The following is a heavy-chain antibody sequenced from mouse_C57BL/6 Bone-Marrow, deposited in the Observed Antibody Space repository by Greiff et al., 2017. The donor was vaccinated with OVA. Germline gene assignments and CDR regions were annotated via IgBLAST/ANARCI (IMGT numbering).Heavy chain of an antibody. CDR3: ARSLNWDWFAY. CDR1: GYTFTDYY. Sequence: VQLQQSGPELVKPGASVKISCKASGYTFTDYYMNWVKQSHGKSLEWIGDINPNNGGTSYNQKFKGKATLTVDKSSSTAYMELRSLTSEDSAVYYCARSLNWDWFAYWGQGTLVTVSA. CDR2: INPNNGGT. D-gene: IGHD4-1*01. V-gene: IGHV1-26*01. J-gene: IGHJ3*01.